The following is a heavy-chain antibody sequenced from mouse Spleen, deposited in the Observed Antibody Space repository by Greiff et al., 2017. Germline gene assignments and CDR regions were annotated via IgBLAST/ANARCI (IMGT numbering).Heavy chain of an antibody. CDR3: ASLTTGYYYAMDY. J-gene: IGHJ4*01. CDR2: ISYDGSN. V-gene: IGHV3-6*01. Sequence: VQLKESGPGLVKPSQSLSLTCSVTGYSITSGYYWNWIRQFPGNKLEWMGYISYDGSNNYNPSLKNRISITRDTSKNQFFLKLNSVTTEDTATYYCASLTTGYYYAMDYWGQGTSVTVSS. D-gene: IGHD1-1*01. CDR1: GYSITSGYY.